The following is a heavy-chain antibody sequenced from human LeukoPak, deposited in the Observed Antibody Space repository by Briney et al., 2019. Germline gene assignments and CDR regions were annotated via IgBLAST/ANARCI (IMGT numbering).Heavy chain of an antibody. CDR2: IRSKANSYAT. J-gene: IGHJ4*02. CDR1: GFIFSGSA. D-gene: IGHD2-8*02. V-gene: IGHV3-73*01. CDR3: ATYRQVLLPFES. Sequence: GGSLRLSCAASGFIFSGSAMHWVRQASGKGLEWVGRIRSKANSYATAYAASVKGRFTISRDDSKNTAYLQMNSLNTEDTAVYYCATYRQVLLPFESWGQGTLVTVSS.